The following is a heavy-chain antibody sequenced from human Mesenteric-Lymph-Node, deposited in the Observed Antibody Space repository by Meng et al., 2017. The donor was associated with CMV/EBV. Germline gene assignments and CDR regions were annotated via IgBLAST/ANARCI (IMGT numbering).Heavy chain of an antibody. D-gene: IGHD3-10*01. V-gene: IGHV3-74*01. J-gene: IGHJ3*02. CDR1: GFTFSSYW. CDR3: ASLYYYGDAFDI. CDR2: INSDGSST. Sequence: GGPLRLSCAASGFTFSSYWMHWVRQAPGKGLVWVSRINSDGSSTSYADSVKGRFTISRDNAKNTLYLQMNSLRAEDTAVYYCASLYYYGDAFDIWGQGTMVTVSS.